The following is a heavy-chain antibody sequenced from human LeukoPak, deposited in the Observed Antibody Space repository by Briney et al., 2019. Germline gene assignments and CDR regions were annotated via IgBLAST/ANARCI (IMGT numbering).Heavy chain of an antibody. CDR1: GFTFSSYG. D-gene: IGHD3-10*01. Sequence: HPGGSLRLSCAASGFTFSSYGMHWVRQAPGKGLEWVAVIWYDGSNKYYADSVKGRFTISRDNSKNTLYLQMNSLRAEDTAVYYCAREDRRIITMVREPDGGFDPWGQGTLVTVSS. J-gene: IGHJ5*02. CDR2: IWYDGSNK. V-gene: IGHV3-33*01. CDR3: AREDRRIITMVREPDGGFDP.